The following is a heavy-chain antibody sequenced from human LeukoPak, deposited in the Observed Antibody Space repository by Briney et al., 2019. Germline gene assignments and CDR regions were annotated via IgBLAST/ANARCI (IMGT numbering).Heavy chain of an antibody. D-gene: IGHD3-16*01. V-gene: IGHV1-69*06. CDR2: IIPIFGTA. J-gene: IGHJ5*02. CDR1: GGTFSSYA. CDR3: ATHTPEGDADNWFDP. Sequence: SVKVSCKASGGTFSSYAISWVRQAPGQGLEWMGGIIPIFGTANYAQKFQGRVTMTEDTSTDTAYMELSSLRSEDTAVYYCATHTPEGDADNWFDPWGQGTLVTVSS.